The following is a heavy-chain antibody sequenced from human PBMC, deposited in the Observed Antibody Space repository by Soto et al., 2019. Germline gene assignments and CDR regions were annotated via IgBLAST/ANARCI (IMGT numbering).Heavy chain of an antibody. CDR3: ARGGGSDSFDY. CDR2: INHLETT. Sequence: SETLSLTCTVSGASITYGGYSWSWIRQTPGKGLEWIGYINHLETTFYNPSFESRLSLSIDRAKNQFSLNLNSMSAADRAVYFCARGGGSDSFDYWGQGSLVTVSS. J-gene: IGHJ4*02. D-gene: IGHD1-26*01. V-gene: IGHV4-30-2*01. CDR1: GASITYGGYS.